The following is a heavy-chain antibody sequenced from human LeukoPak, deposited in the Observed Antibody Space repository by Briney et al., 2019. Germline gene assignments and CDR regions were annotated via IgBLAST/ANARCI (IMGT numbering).Heavy chain of an antibody. CDR3: ARGEPYSSSWYSNFDY. J-gene: IGHJ4*02. CDR1: GFTFSSYS. D-gene: IGHD6-13*01. V-gene: IGHV3-48*01. CDR2: ISSSASTI. Sequence: PGGSLRLSCVASGFTFSSYSMNWVRLAPGRGLEWISYISSSASTIFHADSVKGRVTISRDSAKNSLYLQMNSLRAEDTAVYYCARGEPYSSSWYSNFDYWGQGTLVTVSS.